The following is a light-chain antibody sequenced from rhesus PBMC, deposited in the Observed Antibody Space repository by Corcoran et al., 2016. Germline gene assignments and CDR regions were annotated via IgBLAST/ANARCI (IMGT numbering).Light chain of an antibody. CDR2: RAS. CDR3: QQHDNSPLT. J-gene: IGKJ4*01. CDR1: QGISNW. Sequence: DIQMTQSPSSLSASVGDRVTITCRASQGISNWLAWYQQKPRKAPKLLTYRASNLETGVPSRFSGSGSGTDFTLTISSLQPEDVATYFCQQHDNSPLTFGGGTKVEL. V-gene: IGKV1-69*01.